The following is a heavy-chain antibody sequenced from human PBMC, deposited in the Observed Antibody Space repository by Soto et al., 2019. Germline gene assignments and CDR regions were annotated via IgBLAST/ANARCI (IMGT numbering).Heavy chain of an antibody. D-gene: IGHD4-17*01. V-gene: IGHV4-31*03. J-gene: IGHJ4*02. CDR1: GGSISSGGYY. CDR2: IYYSGST. CDR3: ARVSGVTTGVSYFDY. Sequence: QVQLQESGPGLVKPSQTLSLTCTVSGGSISSGGYYWSWIRQHPGNGLEWIGYIYYSGSTYYNPSLKSRVTISLDTSKNKLSLKLSSVTAADTAVYYCARVSGVTTGVSYFDYWGQGTLVTVSS.